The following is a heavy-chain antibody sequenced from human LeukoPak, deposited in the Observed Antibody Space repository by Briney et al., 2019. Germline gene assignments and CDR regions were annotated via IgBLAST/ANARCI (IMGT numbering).Heavy chain of an antibody. CDR1: GGSISSYY. Sequence: SETLSLTCTVSGGSISSYYWSWIRQPAGKGLEWIGRIYTSGSTNYNPSLKSRVTMSVDTSKNQFSLKLSSVTAADTAVYYCARDRIVGALGFFDSWGQGTLVTVSS. CDR2: IYTSGST. CDR3: ARDRIVGALGFFDS. V-gene: IGHV4-4*07. J-gene: IGHJ4*02. D-gene: IGHD1-26*01.